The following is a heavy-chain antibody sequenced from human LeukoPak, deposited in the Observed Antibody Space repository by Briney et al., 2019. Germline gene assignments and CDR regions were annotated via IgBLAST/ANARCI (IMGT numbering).Heavy chain of an antibody. CDR2: ITGDCKYI. CDR3: AREGNDYYYDH. CDR1: GFIFKTYT. V-gene: IGHV3-21*01. D-gene: IGHD3-16*01. J-gene: IGHJ4*02. Sequence: GGSLRLSCAASGFIFKTYTMTWVRQAPGKGLEWVSSITGDCKYITYADSVKGRFTISRDNAKNSLYLQVASLRGDDTATYYCAREGNDYYYDHWGQGTLVTVSS.